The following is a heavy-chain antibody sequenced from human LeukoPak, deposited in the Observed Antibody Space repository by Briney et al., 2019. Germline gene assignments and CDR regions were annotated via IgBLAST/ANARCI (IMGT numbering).Heavy chain of an antibody. CDR1: GFTFSDYY. D-gene: IGHD3-22*01. V-gene: IGHV3-11*01. CDR2: ISSSGSTI. CDR3: AKAGGVVVIDRAFDI. Sequence: PGGSLRLSCAASGFTFSDYYMSWIRQAPGKGLEWVSYISSSGSTIYYADSVKGRFTISRDNAKNSLYLQMNSLRAEDTAVYCCAKAGGVVVIDRAFDIWGQGTMVTVSS. J-gene: IGHJ3*02.